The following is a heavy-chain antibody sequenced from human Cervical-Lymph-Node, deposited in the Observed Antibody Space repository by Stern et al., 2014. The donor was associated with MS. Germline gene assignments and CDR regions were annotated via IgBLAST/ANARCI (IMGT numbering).Heavy chain of an antibody. CDR3: AAVRIAVAGSYFDY. Sequence: QMQLVQSGPEVKKPGTSVKVSCKASGFTFTSSAVQWVRQARGQRLEWIGWIVVGSGNTNYAQKFQERVTITRDMSTSTAYMELSSLRSEDTAVYYCAAVRIAVAGSYFDYWGQGTLVTVSS. V-gene: IGHV1-58*01. CDR1: GFTFTSSA. CDR2: IVVGSGNT. J-gene: IGHJ4*02. D-gene: IGHD6-19*01.